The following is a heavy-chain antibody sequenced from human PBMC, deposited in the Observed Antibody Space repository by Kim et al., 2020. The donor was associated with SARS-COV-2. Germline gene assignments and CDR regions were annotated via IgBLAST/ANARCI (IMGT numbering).Heavy chain of an antibody. Sequence: GGSLRLSCAASGFIFRKYAMSWVRQAPGKGLEWVSSIRGSGGSVNYAESVKGRFTISRDNSKNTLYLQMNSLRVEDTAVYYCAKKFNDYDNWFDPWGQGTLVTVSS. CDR1: GFIFRKYA. CDR3: AKKFNDYDNWFDP. V-gene: IGHV3-23*01. J-gene: IGHJ5*02. CDR2: IRGSGGSV. D-gene: IGHD4-17*01.